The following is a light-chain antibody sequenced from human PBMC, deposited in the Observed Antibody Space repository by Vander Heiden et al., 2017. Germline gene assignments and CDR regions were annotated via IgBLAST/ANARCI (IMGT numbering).Light chain of an antibody. CDR2: GAS. Sequence: EIVMTQSPATLSVSPGEGATLSCRASQSVSSNLAWYQHKPGQAPRLLIFGASNRATGIPARFSGSGSGTEFTLTISSLQSEDFAIYYCQRAKSWPHTFGGGTKVDIK. CDR1: QSVSSN. CDR3: QRAKSWPHT. V-gene: IGKV3-15*01. J-gene: IGKJ4*01.